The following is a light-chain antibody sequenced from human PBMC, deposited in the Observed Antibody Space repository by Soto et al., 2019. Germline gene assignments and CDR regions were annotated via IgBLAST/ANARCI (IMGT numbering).Light chain of an antibody. CDR3: QQYYSIPGT. CDR2: DAS. J-gene: IGKJ5*01. V-gene: IGKV1-5*01. CDR1: QSISSW. Sequence: GDRVTITCRASQSISSWLAWYQQKPGKAPKLLIYDASSLESGVPSRFSGSGSGTEFTLTISSLQPDDFATYYCQQYYSIPGTFGQGTRLEIK.